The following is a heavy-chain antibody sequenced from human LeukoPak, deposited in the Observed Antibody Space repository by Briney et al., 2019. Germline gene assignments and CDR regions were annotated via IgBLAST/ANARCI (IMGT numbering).Heavy chain of an antibody. CDR1: GFTVSSNY. CDR3: ARESPYSARGQPADY. V-gene: IGHV3-66*01. Sequence: GGSLRLSCAASGFTVSSNYMSWVRQAPGKGLEWVSIIVSGDNAYFADSVKGRFTISRDTSKNTLYLQMNSLRAEDTAVYYCARESPYSARGQPADYWGQGTLVTVSS. J-gene: IGHJ4*02. D-gene: IGHD6-6*01. CDR2: IVSGDNA.